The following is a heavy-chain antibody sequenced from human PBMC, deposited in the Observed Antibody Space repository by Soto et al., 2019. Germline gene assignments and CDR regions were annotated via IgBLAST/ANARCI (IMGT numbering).Heavy chain of an antibody. J-gene: IGHJ5*02. CDR1: GFTFSSYE. V-gene: IGHV3-48*03. CDR2: ISSSGSTI. Sequence: PGGSLRLSCAASGFTFSSYEMNWVRQAPGKGLEWVSYISSSGSTIYYADSVKGRFTISRDDAKNSLYLQMNSLRAEDTAVYYCARVLPSPEYNWFDPWGQGTLVTVSS. CDR3: ARVLPSPEYNWFDP.